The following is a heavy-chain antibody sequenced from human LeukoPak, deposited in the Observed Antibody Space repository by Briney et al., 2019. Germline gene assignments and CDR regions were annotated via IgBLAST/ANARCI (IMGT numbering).Heavy chain of an antibody. Sequence: PSETLSLTCVVYGGSFSGYYWSWIRQPPGKGLEWIGEINHSGSTNYNPSLKSRVTISVDTSKNQFSLKLSSVTAADTAVYYCARGITIFGVVTDPHYGMDVWGQGTTVTVSS. CDR2: INHSGST. J-gene: IGHJ6*02. CDR1: GGSFSGYY. D-gene: IGHD3-3*01. V-gene: IGHV4-34*01. CDR3: ARGITIFGVVTDPHYGMDV.